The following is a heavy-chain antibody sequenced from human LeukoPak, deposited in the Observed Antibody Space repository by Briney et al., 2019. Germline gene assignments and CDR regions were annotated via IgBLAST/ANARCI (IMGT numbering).Heavy chain of an antibody. V-gene: IGHV3-9*01. D-gene: IGHD6-13*01. CDR1: GFTFDDYA. CDR3: AKDISSGIAAAGGY. CDR2: ISWNSGSI. Sequence: GRSLRLSCAASGFTFDDYAMHWVRQAPGKGLEWVSGISWNSGSIGYADSVKGRFTTSRDNAKNSLYLQMNSLRAEDTALYYCAKDISSGIAAAGGYWGQGTLVTVSS. J-gene: IGHJ4*02.